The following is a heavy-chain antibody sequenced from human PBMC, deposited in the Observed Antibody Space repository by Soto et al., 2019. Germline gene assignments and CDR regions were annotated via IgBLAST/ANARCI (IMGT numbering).Heavy chain of an antibody. CDR1: GFTFSSYW. CDR2: IKQDGSEK. Sequence: GGSLRLSCAASGFTFSSYWMSCVRQAPGKGLEWVANIKQDGSEKYYVDSVKGRFTISRDNAKNSLYLQMNSLRAEDTAVYYCASAYYGDYYYYYGMDVWGQGTTVTVSS. J-gene: IGHJ6*02. V-gene: IGHV3-7*05. CDR3: ASAYYGDYYYYYGMDV. D-gene: IGHD4-17*01.